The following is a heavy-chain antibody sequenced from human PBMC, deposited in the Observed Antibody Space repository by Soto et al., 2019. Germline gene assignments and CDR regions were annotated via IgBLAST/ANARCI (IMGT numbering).Heavy chain of an antibody. CDR2: INHSGGT. CDR3: QYTIPHYYDYYH. Sequence: SETLSLTCAVYGWSFSGYYWSWIRQPPGKGLEWIGEINHSGGTNYNPSLKSRVTISVDTSKNQVSLKLSSVTAADTAVYYCQYTIPHYYDYYHWGQGTLVTVSS. CDR1: GWSFSGYY. D-gene: IGHD4-17*01. J-gene: IGHJ5*02. V-gene: IGHV4-34*01.